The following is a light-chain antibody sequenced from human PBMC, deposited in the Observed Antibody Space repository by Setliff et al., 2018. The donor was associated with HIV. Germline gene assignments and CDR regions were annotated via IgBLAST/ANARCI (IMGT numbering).Light chain of an antibody. CDR3: CSYAGSYTPVI. J-gene: IGLJ2*01. V-gene: IGLV2-11*01. CDR1: SSDVGSYNY. Sequence: QSALTQPRSVSGSPGQSVTISCTGTSSDVGSYNYVSWYQQHPGKAPKLMIYDVTKRPSGVPDRFSGSKSGNTASLTISGLQAEDEAGYYCCSYAGSYTPVIFGGGTKVTVL. CDR2: DVT.